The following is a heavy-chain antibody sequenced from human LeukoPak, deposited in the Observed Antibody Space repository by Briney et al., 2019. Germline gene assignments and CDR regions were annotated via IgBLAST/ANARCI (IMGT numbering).Heavy chain of an antibody. CDR1: GDSVSSNSAA. D-gene: IGHD5-18*01. Sequence: SQTLSLTCAISGDSVSSNSAAWNWIRQSPSRGLEWLGRTYYRSKWYNDYAVSVKSRITINPDTSKNQFSLQLNSVTLEDTAVYYCAREVDTAMVFPYYFDYWGQGTLVTVSS. J-gene: IGHJ4*02. CDR2: TYYRSKWYN. V-gene: IGHV6-1*01. CDR3: AREVDTAMVFPYYFDY.